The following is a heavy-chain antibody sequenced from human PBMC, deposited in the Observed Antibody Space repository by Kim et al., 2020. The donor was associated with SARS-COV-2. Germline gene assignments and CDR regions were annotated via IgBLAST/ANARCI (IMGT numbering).Heavy chain of an antibody. J-gene: IGHJ4*02. CDR3: AREAVAGSLDY. D-gene: IGHD6-19*01. V-gene: IGHV1-3*01. CDR2: INGGNGNT. CDR1: GYTFTTFA. Sequence: ASVKVSCKASGYTFTTFALYWVRRAPGQRLEWMGWINGGNGNTRYSQKFQARVSITRDTSATTAYLELSGLRSEDTAGYYCAREAVAGSLDYWGQGTLVTVSS.